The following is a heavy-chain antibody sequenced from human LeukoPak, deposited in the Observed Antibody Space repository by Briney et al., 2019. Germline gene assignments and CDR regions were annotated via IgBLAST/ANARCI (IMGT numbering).Heavy chain of an antibody. V-gene: IGHV3-21*01. Sequence: GGSLRLSCAASGLTFSSYDMVWVRQPPGKGLEWVSSISSSSSYIYYADSVKGRFTISRDNAKNSLYLQMNSLRAEDTAVYFSARDYGDLDYWGEGTLVTVSS. J-gene: IGHJ4*02. CDR1: GLTFSSYD. CDR2: ISSSSSYI. D-gene: IGHD2-21*02. CDR3: ARDYGDLDY.